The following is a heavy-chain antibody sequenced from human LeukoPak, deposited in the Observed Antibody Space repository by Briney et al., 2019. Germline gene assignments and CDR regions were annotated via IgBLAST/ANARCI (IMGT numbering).Heavy chain of an antibody. D-gene: IGHD6-6*01. CDR3: AKDMFSSSSYYFDY. Sequence: PGRSLRLSCAASGFTFDDYAMHWVRQAPGKGLEWVSGISWNSGSIGYADSVKGRFTISRDNAKNSLYLQMNSLRTEDMALYYCAKDMFSSSSYYFDYWGQGTLVTVSS. CDR1: GFTFDDYA. J-gene: IGHJ4*02. V-gene: IGHV3-9*03. CDR2: ISWNSGSI.